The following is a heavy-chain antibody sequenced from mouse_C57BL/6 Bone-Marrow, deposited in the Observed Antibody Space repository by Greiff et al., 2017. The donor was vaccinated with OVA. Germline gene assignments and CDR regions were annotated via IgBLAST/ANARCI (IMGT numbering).Heavy chain of an antibody. CDR1: GFSLTSYG. D-gene: IGHD1-1*01. CDR2: IWSGGST. J-gene: IGHJ3*01. V-gene: IGHV2-2*01. CDR3: ARNRDYGSSFAWFAY. Sequence: VMLVESGPGLVQPSQSLSITCTVSGFSLTSYGVHWVRQSPGRGLEWLGVIWSGGSTDYNAAFISRLSISKDNSKSQVFFKMNSLQADDTAIYYCARNRDYGSSFAWFAYWGQGTLVTVSA.